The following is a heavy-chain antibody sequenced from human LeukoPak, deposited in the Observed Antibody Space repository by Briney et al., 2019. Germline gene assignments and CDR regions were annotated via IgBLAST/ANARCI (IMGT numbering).Heavy chain of an antibody. CDR2: IKEDGSEK. J-gene: IGHJ6*02. Sequence: PGGSLRLSCAASGFTFSSYWMSWVRQAPGKGLEWVAKIKEDGSEKYYVDSVKGRFTISRDNAKNSLYLQMNSLRAEDTAVYYCARDGSGNRYYYYGMDVWGQGTTVTVSS. D-gene: IGHD2-15*01. V-gene: IGHV3-7*04. CDR1: GFTFSSYW. CDR3: ARDGSGNRYYYYGMDV.